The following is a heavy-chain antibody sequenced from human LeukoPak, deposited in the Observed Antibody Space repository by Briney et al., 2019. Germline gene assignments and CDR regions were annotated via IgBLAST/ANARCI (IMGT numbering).Heavy chain of an antibody. CDR1: GLNFKTQA. CDR2: LSFDASGR. Sequence: GGSLRLSRVVPGLNFKTQAKQWGRQAPSQGPGGVAGLSFDASGRNYADSVKGRFTISRDNSKNTLYLQMHSLSPEDTAVYFCARDLQEISSFYFDYWGQGSLVTVSS. J-gene: IGHJ4*02. V-gene: IGHV3-30*04. D-gene: IGHD3-16*02. CDR3: ARDLQEISSFYFDY.